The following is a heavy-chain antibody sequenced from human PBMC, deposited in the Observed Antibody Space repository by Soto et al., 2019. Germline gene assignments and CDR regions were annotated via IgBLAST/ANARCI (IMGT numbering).Heavy chain of an antibody. CDR1: GGTFSSYA. V-gene: IGHV1-69*01. D-gene: IGHD3-10*01. Sequence: QVQLVQSGAAVKKPGSSVNVSCKASGGTFSSYAISWVRQAPGQGLEWMGVIIPIFGTANYAQKFQGRVTITADECTNTAYMELSSLRSEDTAVYYRARGHRPLSRDDSFDIWVQGTMVTLSS. CDR3: ARGHRPLSRDDSFDI. J-gene: IGHJ3*02. CDR2: IIPIFGTA.